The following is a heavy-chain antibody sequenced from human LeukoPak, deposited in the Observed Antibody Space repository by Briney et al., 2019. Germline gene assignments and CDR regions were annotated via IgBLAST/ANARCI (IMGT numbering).Heavy chain of an antibody. CDR2: IYYSGST. D-gene: IGHD3-9*01. CDR3: ARVNILTGPFFDY. V-gene: IGHV4-59*01. CDR1: GGSISSYY. J-gene: IGHJ4*02. Sequence: SETLSLTCTVSGGSISSYYWSWIRQPPGKGLEWIGYIYYSGSTNYNPSLKSRVTISVDTSKNQFSLKLSSVTAADTAVYYCARVNILTGPFFDYWGQGTLVTVSS.